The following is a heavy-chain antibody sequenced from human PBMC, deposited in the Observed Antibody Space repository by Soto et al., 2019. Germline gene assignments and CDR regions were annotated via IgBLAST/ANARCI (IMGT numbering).Heavy chain of an antibody. V-gene: IGHV3-30-3*01. CDR1: GFTFSSYA. Sequence: QVQLVESGGGVVQPGRSLRLSCAASGFTFSSYAMHWVRQAPGKGLGWVAVISYDGSNKYYGDSVKGRFTISSDNSKNSLYLQMISLRAEDTAVYYCASIGTKLGADSWGQGTLVTVSS. J-gene: IGHJ5*01. CDR3: ASIGTKLGADS. D-gene: IGHD3-10*01. CDR2: ISYDGSNK.